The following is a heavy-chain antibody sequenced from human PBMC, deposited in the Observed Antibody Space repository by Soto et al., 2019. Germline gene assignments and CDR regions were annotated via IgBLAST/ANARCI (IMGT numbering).Heavy chain of an antibody. CDR1: GFTFGDYA. V-gene: IGHV3-49*03. Sequence: PGGSLRLSCPASGFTFGDYAMSWFRQAPGKGLEWVGLIRSKAQGGTTDYAASVKGRFTISRDDSKSIAYLQMDSLKIEDTALYYGTRGTSGWGTSSDYWGQGTLVTVSS. D-gene: IGHD6-19*01. CDR2: IRSKAQGGTT. CDR3: TRGTSGWGTSSDY. J-gene: IGHJ4*02.